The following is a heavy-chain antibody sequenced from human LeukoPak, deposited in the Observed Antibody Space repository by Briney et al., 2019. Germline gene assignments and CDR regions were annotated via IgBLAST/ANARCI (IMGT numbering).Heavy chain of an antibody. J-gene: IGHJ3*02. V-gene: IGHV4-34*01. CDR1: GGSFSGYY. Sequence: SETLSLTCAVYGGSFSGYYWSWIRQPPGKGLEWIGEINHSGSTNYNPSLKSRVTISVDTSKNQFSLKLSSVTAADTAVYYCARRYLRWLKFGGAFDIWGQGTMVTVSS. CDR2: INHSGST. CDR3: ARRYLRWLKFGGAFDI. D-gene: IGHD5-24*01.